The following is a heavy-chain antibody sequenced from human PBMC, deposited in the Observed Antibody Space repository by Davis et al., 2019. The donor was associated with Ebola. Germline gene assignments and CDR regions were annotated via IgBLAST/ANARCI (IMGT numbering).Heavy chain of an antibody. CDR2: ISSSSSYT. CDR3: ARDMEDTAMVLLYYYYGMDV. J-gene: IGHJ6*04. CDR1: GFTFSDYY. V-gene: IGHV3-11*06. Sequence: GESLKISCAASGFTFSDYYMSWIRQAPGKGLEWVSYISSSSSYTNYADSVKGRFTISRDNAKNSLYLQMNSLRAEDTAVYYCARDMEDTAMVLLYYYYGMDVWGKGTTVTVSS. D-gene: IGHD5-18*01.